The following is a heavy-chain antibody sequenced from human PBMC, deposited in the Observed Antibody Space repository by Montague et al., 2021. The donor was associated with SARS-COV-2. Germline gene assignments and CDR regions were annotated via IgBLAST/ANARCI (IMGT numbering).Heavy chain of an antibody. D-gene: IGHD3-3*01. V-gene: IGHV3-23*01. CDR3: AKVYTDFWSGSYYYMDV. J-gene: IGHJ6*03. CDR2: ISGSGLST. CDR1: GFTFRSYA. Sequence: SLRLSCAASGFTFRSYAMSWVRQAPGEGLEWVSSISGSGLSTYYADSVKGRFTISRDNSKNMLYLQMNSLRAEDTAVYYCAKVYTDFWSGSYYYMDVWGKGTTVTVSS.